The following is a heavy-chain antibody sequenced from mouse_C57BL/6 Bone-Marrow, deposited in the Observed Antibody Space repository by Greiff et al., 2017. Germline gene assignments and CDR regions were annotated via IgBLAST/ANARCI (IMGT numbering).Heavy chain of an antibody. Sequence: DVQLVESGGGLVKPGGSLKLSCAASGFTFSSYAMSWVRQTPEKRLEWVATISDGGSYTYYPDNVKGRFTISRDNAKNNLYLQMSHLKSEDTAMYYCARDSDSNYVPWFAYWGQGTLVTVSA. CDR1: GFTFSSYA. D-gene: IGHD2-5*01. CDR2: ISDGGSYT. J-gene: IGHJ3*01. V-gene: IGHV5-4*01. CDR3: ARDSDSNYVPWFAY.